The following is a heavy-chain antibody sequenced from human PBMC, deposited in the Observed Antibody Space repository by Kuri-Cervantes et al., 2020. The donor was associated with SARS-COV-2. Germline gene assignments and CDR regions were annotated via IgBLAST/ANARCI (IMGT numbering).Heavy chain of an antibody. CDR2: IYTSGST. J-gene: IGHJ3*02. Sequence: SETLSLTCTVSGGSISSSSYYWGWIRRPPGKGLEWIGSIYTSGSTNYNPSLKSRVTISVDTSKNQFSLKLSSVTAADTAVYYCARARMVRGVNGAFDIWGQGTMVTVSS. V-gene: IGHV4-39*07. D-gene: IGHD3-10*01. CDR1: GGSISSSSYY. CDR3: ARARMVRGVNGAFDI.